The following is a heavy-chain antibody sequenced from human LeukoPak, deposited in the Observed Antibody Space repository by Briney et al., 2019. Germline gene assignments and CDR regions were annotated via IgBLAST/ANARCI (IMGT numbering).Heavy chain of an antibody. D-gene: IGHD6-19*01. Sequence: SETLSLTCTVSGGSISSGSYHWSWIRQPPGKGLEWIGSIYHSGSTYYNPSLKSRVTISVDTSKNQFSLKLSSVTAADTAVYYCARAAVAGSRYFDYWGQGTLVTVSS. J-gene: IGHJ4*02. V-gene: IGHV4-39*07. CDR3: ARAAVAGSRYFDY. CDR2: IYHSGST. CDR1: GGSISSGSYH.